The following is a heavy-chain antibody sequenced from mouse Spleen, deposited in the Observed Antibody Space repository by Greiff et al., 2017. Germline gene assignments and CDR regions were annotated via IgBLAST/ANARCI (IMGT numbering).Heavy chain of an antibody. CDR3: ASQLTFFAY. J-gene: IGHJ3*01. Sequence: EVKLQESGPELMKPGASVKISCKASGYSFTSYYMHWVKQSHGKSLEWIGYIDPFNGGTSYNQKFKGKATLTVDKSSSTAYMHLSSLTSEDSAVYYCASQLTFFAYWGQGTLVTVSA. CDR2: IDPFNGGT. D-gene: IGHD3-3*01. CDR1: GYSFTSYY. V-gene: IGHV1S135*01.